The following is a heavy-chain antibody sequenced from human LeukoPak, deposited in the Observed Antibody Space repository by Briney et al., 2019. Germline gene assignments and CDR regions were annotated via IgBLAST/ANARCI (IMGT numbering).Heavy chain of an antibody. J-gene: IGHJ4*02. CDR3: ARDRGYFTMTINYFDY. Sequence: GGSLRLSCAASGFTFSSYSMNWVRQAPGKGPEWVSSISSSSSYIYYADSVKGRFTISRDNAKNSLYLQMNSLRAEDTAVYYCARDRGYFTMTINYFDYWGQGTLVTVSS. CDR2: ISSSSSYI. CDR1: GFTFSSYS. V-gene: IGHV3-21*01. D-gene: IGHD3-22*01.